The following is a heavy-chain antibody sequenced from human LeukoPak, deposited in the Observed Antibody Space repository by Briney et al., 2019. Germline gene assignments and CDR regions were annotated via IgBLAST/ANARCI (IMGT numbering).Heavy chain of an antibody. V-gene: IGHV3-9*01. CDR3: AKDSGSYGSGSYGLDY. CDR1: GFTFDDYA. D-gene: IGHD3-10*01. Sequence: PGRSLRLSCAASGFTFDDYAMHWVRQAPGKGLEWVSGISWSSGSIGYADSVKGRFTISRDNAKNSLYLQMNSLRAEDTALYYCAKDSGSYGSGSYGLDYWGQGTLVTVSS. J-gene: IGHJ4*02. CDR2: ISWSSGSI.